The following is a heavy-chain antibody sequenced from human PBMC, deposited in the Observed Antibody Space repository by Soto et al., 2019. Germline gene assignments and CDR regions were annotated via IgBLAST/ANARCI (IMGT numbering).Heavy chain of an antibody. CDR2: INHSGST. Sequence: TLSLTRASSSADFGSDYWSWIRQPTGKGLEWFGEINHSGSTNYNPSLKSRVTISVDTPKNQFSLKLSSVTAADTAVYYCARGPRYYDYVCGSYRPHQYYHAMDVWGYGNTVT. D-gene: IGHD3-16*02. V-gene: IGHV4-34*01. CDR3: ARGPRYYDYVCGSYRPHQYYHAMDV. CDR1: SADFGSDY. J-gene: IGHJ6*02.